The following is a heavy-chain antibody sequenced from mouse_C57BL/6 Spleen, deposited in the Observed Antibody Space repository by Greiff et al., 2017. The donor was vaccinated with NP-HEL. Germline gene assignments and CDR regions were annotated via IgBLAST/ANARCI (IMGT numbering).Heavy chain of an antibody. CDR3: ARPISTVVAYYYAMDY. J-gene: IGHJ4*01. D-gene: IGHD1-1*01. CDR1: GFSLTSYG. CDR2: IWSGGST. Sequence: QVQLKQSGPGLVQPSQSLSITCTVSGFSLTSYGVHWVRQSPGKGLEWLGVIWSGGSTDYNAAFISRLSISKDNSKSQVFFKMNSLQADDTAIYYCARPISTVVAYYYAMDYWGQGTSVTVSS. V-gene: IGHV2-2*01.